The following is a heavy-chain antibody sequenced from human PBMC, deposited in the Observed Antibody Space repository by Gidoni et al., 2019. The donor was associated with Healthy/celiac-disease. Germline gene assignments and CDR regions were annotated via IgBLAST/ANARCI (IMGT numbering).Heavy chain of an antibody. CDR2: MNPNSGNT. D-gene: IGHD3-3*01. CDR1: TSYD. Sequence: TSYDIHWVRQATGQGLEWMGWMNPNSGNTGYAQKFQGRVTMTRNSSISTAYMELSSLGSEDTAVYYCARVGWSSRRAGRWFDPWGQGTLVTVSS. CDR3: ARVGWSSRRAGRWFDP. V-gene: IGHV1-8*01. J-gene: IGHJ5*02.